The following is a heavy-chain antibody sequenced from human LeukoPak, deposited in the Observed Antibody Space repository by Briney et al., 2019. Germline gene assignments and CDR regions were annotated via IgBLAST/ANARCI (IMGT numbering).Heavy chain of an antibody. V-gene: IGHV3-23*01. CDR3: AKDGDEGYCSSTSCYHFDY. J-gene: IGHJ4*02. Sequence: GGSLRLSCAASGFTFSSYAMSWVRQAPGKGLEWVSAISGSGGSTYYADSVKGRFTISRDNSKNTLYLQMNSLRAEDTAVYYCAKDGDEGYCSSTSCYHFDYWGQGTLVTVSS. CDR2: ISGSGGST. D-gene: IGHD2-2*01. CDR1: GFTFSSYA.